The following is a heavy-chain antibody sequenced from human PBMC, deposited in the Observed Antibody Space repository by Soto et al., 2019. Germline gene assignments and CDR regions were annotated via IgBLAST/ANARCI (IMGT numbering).Heavy chain of an antibody. CDR2: ISSNRSNI. Sequence: GGSLRLSCAASGFTFSSYSMNWVRQAPGKGLEWVSSISSNRSNIYYIDSVKGRFTISRDNSKNSLYLQMNSLRAGDTAVYYCARPYCSGGICYYYFDYWGQGTLVTVSS. V-gene: IGHV3-21*01. CDR3: ARPYCSGGICYYYFDY. J-gene: IGHJ4*02. D-gene: IGHD2-15*01. CDR1: GFTFSSYS.